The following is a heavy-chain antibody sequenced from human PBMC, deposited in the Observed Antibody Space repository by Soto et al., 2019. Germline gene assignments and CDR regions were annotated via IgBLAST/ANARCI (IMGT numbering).Heavy chain of an antibody. V-gene: IGHV4-59*08. Sequence: QVQLQESGPGLVKPSETLSLTCTVSGGSISSYYWSWIRQPPGKGLEWIGYIFYSGSTNYNPSLXRXAXIXXDPSKNQFSLKLSSVTAADTAVYYCARRYSSSFDFWGQGTLVTVSS. CDR1: GGSISSYY. D-gene: IGHD6-13*01. CDR3: ARRYSSSFDF. CDR2: IFYSGST. J-gene: IGHJ4*02.